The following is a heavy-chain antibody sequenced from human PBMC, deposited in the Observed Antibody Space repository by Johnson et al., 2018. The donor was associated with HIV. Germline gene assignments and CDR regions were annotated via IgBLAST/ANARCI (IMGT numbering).Heavy chain of an antibody. D-gene: IGHD3-3*01. CDR2: ISYDGSNK. CDR1: GITFSDHY. Sequence: QVQLVESGGGLIQPGGSLRLSCAASGITFSDHYMHWVRQAPGKGLEWVAVISYDGSNKYYADSVKGRFTISRDNSKNTLYLQMNSLRAEDTAVYYCARDGLEVDAFDIWGQGTMVTVSS. V-gene: IGHV3-30*03. CDR3: ARDGLEVDAFDI. J-gene: IGHJ3*02.